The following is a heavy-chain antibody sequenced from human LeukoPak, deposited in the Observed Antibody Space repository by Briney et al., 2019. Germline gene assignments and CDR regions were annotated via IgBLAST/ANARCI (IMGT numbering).Heavy chain of an antibody. D-gene: IGHD3-3*01. CDR3: ARDERLLSFLK. V-gene: IGHV3-23*01. J-gene: IGHJ4*02. CDR1: GFTFDDYG. Sequence: GGSLRLSCAASGFTFDDYGMSWVRQAPGKGLEWVSGITGSGGSTYYADSVKGRFTISRDNSKNTLYLQMNSLRAEDTAIYYCARDERLLSFLKWGQGTLVTVSS. CDR2: ITGSGGST.